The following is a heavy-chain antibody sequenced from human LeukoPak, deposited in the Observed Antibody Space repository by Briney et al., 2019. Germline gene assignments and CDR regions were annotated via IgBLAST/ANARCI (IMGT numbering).Heavy chain of an antibody. D-gene: IGHD3-10*01. J-gene: IGHJ4*02. Sequence: ASVKVSCKACVGTFSSYAISWVRQAPGQGLEWVGRIIPIVGIANYAQKFQGRVTITADKSTSTAYMELSSLRSEDTAVYYCARALVVGELLMPTAIDYWGQGTLVTVSS. CDR2: IIPIVGIA. V-gene: IGHV1-69*04. CDR3: ARALVVGELLMPTAIDY. CDR1: VGTFSSYA.